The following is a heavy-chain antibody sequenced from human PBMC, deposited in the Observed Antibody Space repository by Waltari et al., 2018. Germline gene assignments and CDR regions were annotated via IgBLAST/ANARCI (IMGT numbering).Heavy chain of an antibody. CDR1: GYTFTSYA. Sequence: QVQLVQSGAEVKKPGASVKVSCKASGYTFTSYAMHWVRQAPGQRLEWMGWINAGNGNTKYSQKFQGRVTITRDTSASTAYMELSSLRSEDTAVYYCARPIAGYSSGWTTGVLDYWGQGTLVTVSS. CDR2: INAGNGNT. V-gene: IGHV1-3*01. D-gene: IGHD6-19*01. J-gene: IGHJ4*02. CDR3: ARPIAGYSSGWTTGVLDY.